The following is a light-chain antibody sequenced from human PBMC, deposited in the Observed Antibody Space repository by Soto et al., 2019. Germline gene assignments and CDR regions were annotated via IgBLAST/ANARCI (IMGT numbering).Light chain of an antibody. CDR1: QSISSY. CDR3: QQTYSSPYT. V-gene: IGKV1-39*01. J-gene: IGKJ2*01. CDR2: GAS. Sequence: DIQMTQSPSSLSASVGDRVTITCRASQSISSYLNWYQQKPGKAPKLLIYGASSLQSGVPSRFSGSGSGTDFTLTISSLQPEHFATYYCQQTYSSPYTFGQGTKLEIK.